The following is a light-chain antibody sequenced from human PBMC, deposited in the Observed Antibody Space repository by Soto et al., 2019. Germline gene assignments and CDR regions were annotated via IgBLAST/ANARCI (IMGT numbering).Light chain of an antibody. V-gene: IGLV2-11*01. CDR3: CSYAGSYTLGV. J-gene: IGLJ1*01. Sequence: QSVLIQPPSVSGSPGQSVTISCTGTSSDVGSYDYVSWYQQHPGTVPKPMIYNVNTQPSGVPDRFSGSKSGNTASMTISGLQAEDEADYYCCSYAGSYTLGVFGTGTKVTVL. CDR2: NVN. CDR1: SSDVGSYDY.